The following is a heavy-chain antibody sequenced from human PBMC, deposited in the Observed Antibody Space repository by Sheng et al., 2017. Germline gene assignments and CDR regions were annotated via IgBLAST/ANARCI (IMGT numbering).Heavy chain of an antibody. CDR1: GYTFTDYY. D-gene: IGHD3-22*01. CDR2: INTNTGAS. Sequence: QVQLVQSGAEVRKPGASVKVSCTTSGYTFTDYYMHWVRQAPGQGLEWIGWINTNTGASAFAQKFQGRVTMTRDTAISTAYMELASVTSDDTAVYYCARDELYISGWAVWGTGTTVTVSS. CDR3: ARDELYISGWAV. J-gene: IGHJ6*04. V-gene: IGHV1-2*02.